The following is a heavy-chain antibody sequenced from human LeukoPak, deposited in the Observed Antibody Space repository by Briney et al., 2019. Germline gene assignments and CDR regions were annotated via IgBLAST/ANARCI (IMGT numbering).Heavy chain of an antibody. Sequence: GASVKVSCKASGYTFTGYYMHWVRQAPGQGLEWMGWISAYNGNTNYAQKLQGRVTMTTDTSTSTAYMELRSLRSDDTAVYYCARDTDFWSGLDYWGQGTLVTVSS. CDR2: ISAYNGNT. J-gene: IGHJ4*02. V-gene: IGHV1-18*04. CDR3: ARDTDFWSGLDY. CDR1: GYTFTGYY. D-gene: IGHD3-3*01.